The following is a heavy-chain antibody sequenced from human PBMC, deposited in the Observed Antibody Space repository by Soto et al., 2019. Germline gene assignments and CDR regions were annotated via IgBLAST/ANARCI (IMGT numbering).Heavy chain of an antibody. CDR1: AFTFSAHN. J-gene: IGHJ6*02. Sequence: PGGSLRLSCAASAFTFSAHNMIWVRQAPGKGLEWVGRSRNKANNYTTEYAASVKGRFTISRDDSKNSLYPQMNSLKTEDTAVYYCVRDGGIAARHYYGMDVWGQGTTVTVSS. D-gene: IGHD6-6*01. V-gene: IGHV3-72*01. CDR2: SRNKANNYTT. CDR3: VRDGGIAARHYYGMDV.